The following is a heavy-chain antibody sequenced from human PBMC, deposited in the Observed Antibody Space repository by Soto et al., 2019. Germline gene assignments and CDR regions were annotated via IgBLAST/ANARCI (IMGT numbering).Heavy chain of an antibody. CDR3: EVVLGDIHYYFDY. CDR2: IDPSDSYT. CDR1: GDSFTDYY. J-gene: IGHJ4*02. D-gene: IGHD2-15*01. Sequence: ESLKISFKGSGDSFTDYYINWVRQMPGKGLEWMGRIDPSDSYTNYSPSFQGHVTFSVDKSINTAYPQWSSLKASDSAMYYCEVVLGDIHYYFDYWGQGTLVTVSS. V-gene: IGHV5-10-1*01.